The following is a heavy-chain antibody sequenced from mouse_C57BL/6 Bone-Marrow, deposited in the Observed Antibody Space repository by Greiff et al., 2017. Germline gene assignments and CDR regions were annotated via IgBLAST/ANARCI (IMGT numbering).Heavy chain of an antibody. V-gene: IGHV1-18*01. CDR2: INPNNGGT. J-gene: IGHJ2*01. CDR1: GYTFTDYN. D-gene: IGHD2-13*01. Sequence: VQLKESGPELVKPGASVKIPCKASGYTFTDYNMAWVKQSHGKSLEWIGDINPNNGGTIYNQKFKGKATLTVDKSSSTAYMELRSLTSEDTAVYYCARSDYPFFDYWGQGTTLTVSS. CDR3: ARSDYPFFDY.